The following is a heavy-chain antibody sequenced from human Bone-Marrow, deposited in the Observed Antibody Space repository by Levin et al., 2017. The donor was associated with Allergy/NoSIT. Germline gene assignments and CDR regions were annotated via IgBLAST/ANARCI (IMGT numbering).Heavy chain of an antibody. CDR3: ARELIYKVPTLSTVTTSHYFDY. V-gene: IGHV3-53*01. Sequence: AGGSLRLSCAASGFTVSSNYMSWVRQAPGKGLEWVSVIYSGGSSYYADSAKGRFTISRDNSKNTLYLQMNSLRAEDTAVYYCARELIYKVPTLSTVTTSHYFDYWGQGTLVTVSS. CDR1: GFTVSSNY. D-gene: IGHD4-17*01. CDR2: IYSGGSS. J-gene: IGHJ4*02.